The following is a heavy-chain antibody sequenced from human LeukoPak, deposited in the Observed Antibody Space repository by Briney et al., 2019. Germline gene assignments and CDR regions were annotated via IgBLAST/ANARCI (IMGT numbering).Heavy chain of an antibody. CDR1: GFIFSTYD. V-gene: IGHV3-13*01. CDR2: IGTGGDT. Sequence: GGSLRLSCAASGFIFSTYDMHWVRQATGKGLGWVSAIGTGGDTYYADSVKGRFTISRDNAKNSLYLQMNSLRVGDTAMYYCAREIMVVTAGADALDIWGPGTMVTVSS. J-gene: IGHJ3*02. CDR3: AREIMVVTAGADALDI. D-gene: IGHD2-21*02.